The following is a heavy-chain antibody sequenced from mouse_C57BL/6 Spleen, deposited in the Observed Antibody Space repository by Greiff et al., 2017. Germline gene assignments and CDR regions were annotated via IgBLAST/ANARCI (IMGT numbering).Heavy chain of an antibody. J-gene: IGHJ4*01. V-gene: IGHV1-7*01. D-gene: IGHD3-1*01. CDR3: ARDGLYAMDY. CDR1: GYTFTSYW. Sequence: QVQLQQSGAELAKPGASVKLSCKASGYTFTSYWMHWVKQRPGQGLEWIGYINPSSGYTKYNQKFKDKATLTVDKSSSTAYMELRSLTSEDSAVYYCARDGLYAMDYWGQGTSVTVSS. CDR2: INPSSGYT.